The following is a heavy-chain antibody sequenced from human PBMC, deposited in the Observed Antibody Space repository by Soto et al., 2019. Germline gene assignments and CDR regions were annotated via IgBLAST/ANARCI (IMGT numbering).Heavy chain of an antibody. CDR2: IGSGAGTFV. CDR1: GFTFSSYW. J-gene: IGHJ4*02. Sequence: GGSLRLSCAASGFTFSSYWMHWVRQAPGKGLEWVSFIGSGAGTFVSYADSVKGRFTISRDNAKNSLYLQMNSLRDDDTAVYNCGRDPDGILAFDYWAQGTLVTVSS. CDR3: GRDPDGILAFDY. V-gene: IGHV3-48*02. D-gene: IGHD1-26*01.